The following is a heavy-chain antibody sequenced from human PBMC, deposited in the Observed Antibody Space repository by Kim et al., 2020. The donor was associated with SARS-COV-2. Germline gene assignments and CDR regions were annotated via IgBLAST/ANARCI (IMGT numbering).Heavy chain of an antibody. Sequence: YADYVRGRCTISRDTSKNTLYLQMNSLRAEDTAMYYCTKMNTGDSWNTAGYWGQGTLVTVSS. CDR3: TKMNTGDSWNTAGY. D-gene: IGHD4-17*01. J-gene: IGHJ4*02. V-gene: IGHV3-23*01.